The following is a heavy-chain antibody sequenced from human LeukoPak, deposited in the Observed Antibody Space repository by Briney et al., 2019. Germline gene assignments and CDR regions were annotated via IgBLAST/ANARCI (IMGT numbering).Heavy chain of an antibody. Sequence: ASVKVSCKASGYTFTSYIITWVRQAPGQGLEWMGWISVYNGKTNYAQKVQGRVTMTTDTSTNTAYMELRSLTFDDTAVYFCARERGDFYYYMDVWGKGTTVTISS. J-gene: IGHJ6*03. CDR3: ARERGDFYYYMDV. D-gene: IGHD3-16*01. CDR1: GYTFTSYI. CDR2: ISVYNGKT. V-gene: IGHV1-18*01.